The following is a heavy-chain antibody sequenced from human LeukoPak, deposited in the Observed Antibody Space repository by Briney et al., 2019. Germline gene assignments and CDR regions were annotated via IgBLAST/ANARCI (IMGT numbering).Heavy chain of an antibody. CDR2: INPSGGST. CDR1: GYTFTSYY. CDR3: ARDAYYYDSSGYYGFGVDY. V-gene: IGHV1-46*01. D-gene: IGHD3-22*01. Sequence: ASVKVSCKASGYTFTSYYMHWVRQAPGQGLEWMGIINPSGGSTSYAQKFQGRVTMTRDTSTSTVYMGLSSLRSEDTAVYYCARDAYYYDSSGYYGFGVDYWGQGTLVTVSS. J-gene: IGHJ4*02.